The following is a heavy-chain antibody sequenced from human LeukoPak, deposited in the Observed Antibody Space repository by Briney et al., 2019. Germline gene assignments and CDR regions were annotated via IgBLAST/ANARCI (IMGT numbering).Heavy chain of an antibody. CDR1: GFTFSSYW. J-gene: IGHJ6*03. V-gene: IGHV3-21*01. D-gene: IGHD4-17*01. Sequence: PGGSLRLSCAASGFTFSSYWMHWVRQAPGKGLEWVSSISSSSSYIYYADSVKGRFTISRDNAKNSLYLQMNSLRAEDTAVYYCARDFDYAPTINYYYYYMDVWGKGTTVTVSS. CDR2: ISSSSSYI. CDR3: ARDFDYAPTINYYYYYMDV.